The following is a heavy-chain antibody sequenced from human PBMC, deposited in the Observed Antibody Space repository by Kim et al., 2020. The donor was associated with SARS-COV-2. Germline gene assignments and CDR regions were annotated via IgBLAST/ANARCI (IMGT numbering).Heavy chain of an antibody. CDR1: GGSISSSSYY. CDR3: ARQGPWFGELLPEQNYYYYGMDV. V-gene: IGHV4-39*01. Sequence: SETLSLTCTVSGGSISSSSYYWGWNRQPPGKGLEWIGSIYYSGSTYYNPSLKSRVTISVDTSKNQFSLKLSSVTAADTAVYYCARQGPWFGELLPEQNYYYYGMDVWGQGTTVTVSS. J-gene: IGHJ6*02. CDR2: IYYSGST. D-gene: IGHD3-10*01.